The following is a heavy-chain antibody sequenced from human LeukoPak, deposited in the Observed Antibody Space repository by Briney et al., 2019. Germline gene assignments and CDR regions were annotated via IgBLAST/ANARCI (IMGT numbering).Heavy chain of an antibody. CDR2: IYHSGST. Sequence: PSETLSLTCAVSDGSISSGGYSWSWIRQPPGKGLEWIGYIYHSGSTYYNPSLKSRVTISVDRSKNQFSLKLSSVTAADTAVYYCARGLSQQLVSYWFDPWGQGTLVTVSS. J-gene: IGHJ5*02. CDR1: DGSISSGGYS. CDR3: ARGLSQQLVSYWFDP. D-gene: IGHD6-13*01. V-gene: IGHV4-30-2*01.